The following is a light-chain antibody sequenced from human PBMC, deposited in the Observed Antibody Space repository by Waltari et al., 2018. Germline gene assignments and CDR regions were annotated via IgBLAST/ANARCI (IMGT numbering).Light chain of an antibody. CDR3: HSRDASGSGGA. J-gene: IGLJ2*01. V-gene: IGLV3-19*01. CDR2: DKN. Sequence: TQDPAVSVAMGQTVRITCQGDSLRSYYASWYQQGPGQAPILVMYDKNSRPSGVPDRFAGSSSDDTASLTIPGAQAEDEAYYDCHSRDASGSGGAFGGGTKLTVL. CDR1: SLRSYY.